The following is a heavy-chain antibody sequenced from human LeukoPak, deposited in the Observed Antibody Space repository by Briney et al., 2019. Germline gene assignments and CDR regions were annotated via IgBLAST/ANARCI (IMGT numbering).Heavy chain of an antibody. Sequence: ASVKVSCESSVYTFTAYYMHWGRQARGQGLEWMGCIHPKSAGTNYTQRFQGTVTMTRDTSITTDYIHLTRLTSDDTAVYYCARAPSPLSAPADPHLDYWGQGPLVAVSS. V-gene: IGHV1-2*02. CDR2: IHPKSAGT. J-gene: IGHJ4*02. D-gene: IGHD2-2*01. CDR1: VYTFTAYY. CDR3: ARAPSPLSAPADPHLDY.